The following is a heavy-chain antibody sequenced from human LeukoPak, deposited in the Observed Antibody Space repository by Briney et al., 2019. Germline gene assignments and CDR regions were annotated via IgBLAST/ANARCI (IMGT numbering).Heavy chain of an antibody. CDR1: GGSISSGGYY. CDR3: ARGNYGEGETYFDY. J-gene: IGHJ4*02. CDR2: IYHSGST. Sequence: PSETLSLTRTVSGGSISSGGYYWSWIRQPPGKGLEWIGYIYHSGSTYYNPSLKSRVTISVDRSKNQFSLKLSSVTAADTAVYYCARGNYGEGETYFDYWGQGTLVTVSS. D-gene: IGHD4-17*01. V-gene: IGHV4-30-2*01.